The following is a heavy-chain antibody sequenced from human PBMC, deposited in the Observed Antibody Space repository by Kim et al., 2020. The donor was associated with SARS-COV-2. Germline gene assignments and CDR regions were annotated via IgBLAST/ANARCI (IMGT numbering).Heavy chain of an antibody. CDR3: ARHSRIVVVPAAILA. J-gene: IGHJ4*02. Sequence: SETLSLTCTVSGGSISSSSYYWGWIRQPPGKGLEWIGSIYYSGSTYYKPSLKSRVTISVDTSKNQFSLKLSSVTAADTAVYYCARHSRIVVVPAAILAWGQGTLVTVSS. CDR2: IYYSGST. CDR1: GGSISSSSYY. V-gene: IGHV4-39*01. D-gene: IGHD2-2*01.